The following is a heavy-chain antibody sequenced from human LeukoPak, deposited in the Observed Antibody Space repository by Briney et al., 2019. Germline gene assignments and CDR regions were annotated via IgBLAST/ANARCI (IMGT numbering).Heavy chain of an antibody. D-gene: IGHD1-26*01. CDR1: GFTFSSYS. J-gene: IGHJ6*02. Sequence: PGGSLRLSCAASGFTFSSYSMNWVRQAPGKGLEWVSSISSSSSYIYYADSVKGRFTISRDNAKNSLYLQMNSLRAEDTAVYYCARDNSVRNRSSDYYYYGMDVWGQGTTVTVSS. CDR3: ARDNSVRNRSSDYYYYGMDV. V-gene: IGHV3-21*01. CDR2: ISSSSSYI.